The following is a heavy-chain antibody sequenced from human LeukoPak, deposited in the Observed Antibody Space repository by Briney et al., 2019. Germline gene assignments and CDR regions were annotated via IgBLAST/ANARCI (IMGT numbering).Heavy chain of an antibody. CDR2: ISTGSSAI. CDR1: GFTFSTYS. Sequence: PGGSLRLSCAASGFTFSTYSMNWVRQAPGKGLEWVSYISTGSSAIYYTDSVKGRFTISRDNAKNSLYLQMNSLRDEDTAVYYCARDAYFAFDIWGQGTMVSVSS. D-gene: IGHD2/OR15-2a*01. J-gene: IGHJ3*02. CDR3: ARDAYFAFDI. V-gene: IGHV3-48*02.